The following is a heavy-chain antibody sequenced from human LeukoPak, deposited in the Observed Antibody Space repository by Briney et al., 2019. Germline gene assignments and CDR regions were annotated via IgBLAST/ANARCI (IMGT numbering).Heavy chain of an antibody. CDR1: GGSISSYY. Sequence: SETLSLTCTVSGGSISSYYWSWIRQPPGKGLEWIGYIYYSGSTNYHPPLKSRVTISVDTSKNQFSLKLSSVTAADTAVYYCARARDYYYYYMDVWGKGTTVTVSS. CDR2: IYYSGST. J-gene: IGHJ6*03. V-gene: IGHV4-59*01. CDR3: ARARDYYYYYMDV.